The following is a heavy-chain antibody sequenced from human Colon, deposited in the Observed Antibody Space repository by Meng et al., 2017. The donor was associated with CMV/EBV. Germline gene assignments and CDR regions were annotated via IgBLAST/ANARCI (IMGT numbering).Heavy chain of an antibody. CDR1: GFTFSTSW. CDR3: ARDAGVKGTYYFDY. D-gene: IGHD1-14*01. Sequence: AQLVESGGGLVQPGGSLRIACVVSGFTFSTSWMHWVRQAPGKGLEWVAVISHDGSNKYYADSVKGRFTVSRDNSKNTLYLEMSILRREDTAVYYCARDAGVKGTYYFDYWGRGTLVTVSS. CDR2: ISHDGSNK. J-gene: IGHJ4*02. V-gene: IGHV3-30*03.